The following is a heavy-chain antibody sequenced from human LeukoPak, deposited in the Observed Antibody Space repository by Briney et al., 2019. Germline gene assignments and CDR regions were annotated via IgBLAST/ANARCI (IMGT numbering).Heavy chain of an antibody. CDR3: AKSGGSRPLYFDY. CDR2: IYPGDSDT. D-gene: IGHD2-15*01. CDR1: GYTFSNHW. J-gene: IGHJ4*02. V-gene: IGHV5-51*01. Sequence: GESLKTSCKGSGYTFSNHWIGWVRQMPGRGLEWMGIIYPGDSDTRYSPSFQGQVTISADKSITTAYIQWCSLKASDTAMYFCAKSGGSRPLYFDYWGQGALVTVSS.